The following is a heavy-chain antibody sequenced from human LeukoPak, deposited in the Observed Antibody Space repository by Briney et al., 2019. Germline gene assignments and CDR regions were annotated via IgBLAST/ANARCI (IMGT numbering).Heavy chain of an antibody. V-gene: IGHV4-30-2*01. J-gene: IGHJ4*02. D-gene: IGHD3-3*01. CDR2: ILHSGST. CDR3: AKTRDFWSGYFDY. Sequence: SQTLSRSCAVSGGSITSDTYYWSWIRQPPGKGLERIGYILHSGSTYYNPSLKSRVTISIDTSKSQFSLKLSSVTAADTAVYYCAKTRDFWSGYFDYWGQGTLVTVSS. CDR1: GGSITSDTYY.